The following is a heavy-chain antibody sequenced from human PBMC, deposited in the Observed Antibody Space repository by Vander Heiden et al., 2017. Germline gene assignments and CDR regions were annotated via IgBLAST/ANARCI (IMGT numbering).Heavy chain of an antibody. Sequence: QLQLQESGPGLVKPSETLSLTCTVSGGSISSISFYWGCIRQPPGKGLEWIGSIYYSGSTYYNPSLKSRVTISVDTSKNQFSLKLSSVTAADTAVYYCARTYYYGSGSYWTFDPWGQGTLVTVSS. CDR1: GGSISSISFY. D-gene: IGHD3-10*01. CDR2: IYYSGST. CDR3: ARTYYYGSGSYWTFDP. V-gene: IGHV4-39*01. J-gene: IGHJ5*02.